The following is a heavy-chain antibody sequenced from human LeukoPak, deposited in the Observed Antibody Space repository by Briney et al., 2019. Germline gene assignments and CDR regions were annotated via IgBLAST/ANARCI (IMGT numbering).Heavy chain of an antibody. CDR2: INPNSGGT. V-gene: IGHV1-2*02. J-gene: IGHJ6*03. CDR1: GYTFTGYY. CDR3: AREREWTGDYYYYMDV. Sequence: APVKVFCKASGYTFTGYYMHWVRQAPGQGLEWMGWINPNSGGTNYAQKFQGRVTMTRDTSISTAYMELSRLRSEDTAVYYCAREREWTGDYYYYMDVWGKGTTVTISS. D-gene: IGHD1-26*01.